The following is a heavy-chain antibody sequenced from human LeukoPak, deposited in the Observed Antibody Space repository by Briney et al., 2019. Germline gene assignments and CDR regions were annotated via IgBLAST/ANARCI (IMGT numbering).Heavy chain of an antibody. CDR3: ARGGYYDSSGYPWWFDP. J-gene: IGHJ5*02. CDR1: GYTFTSYG. CDR2: ISAYNGNT. D-gene: IGHD3-22*01. V-gene: IGHV1-18*01. Sequence: ASVKVSCKASGYTFTSYGISWVRQAPGQGLEWMGWISAYNGNTNYAQKLQGRVAMTTDTSTSTAYMELRSLRSDDTAVYYCARGGYYDSSGYPWWFDPWGQGTLVTVSS.